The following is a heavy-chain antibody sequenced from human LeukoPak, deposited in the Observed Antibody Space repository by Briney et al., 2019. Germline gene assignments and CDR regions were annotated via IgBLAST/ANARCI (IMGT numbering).Heavy chain of an antibody. D-gene: IGHD2-15*01. V-gene: IGHV3-53*01. CDR2: IYSGGST. CDR1: GFTVSSNY. J-gene: IGHJ6*03. CDR3: ARADHHMVAATPNYYYYYYMDV. Sequence: GGSLRLSCAASGFTVSSNYMSWVRQAPGKGLEWVSVIYSGGSTYYAGSVKGRFTISRDNSKNTLYLQMNSLRAEDTAVYYCARADHHMVAATPNYYYYYYMDVWGKGTTVTISS.